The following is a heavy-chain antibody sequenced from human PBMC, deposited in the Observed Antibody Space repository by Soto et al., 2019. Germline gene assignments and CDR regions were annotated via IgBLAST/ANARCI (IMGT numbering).Heavy chain of an antibody. CDR1: SGSISDYC. V-gene: IGHV4-4*07. J-gene: IGHJ6*02. CDR3: AREKDYYHSALDV. CDR2: IYSTGST. Sequence: PSETLSLTCSVSSGSISDYCWSWIRQPAGGGLEWIGRIYSTGSTNYNPSLQSRLTMSVDTSKNHLFLSLRFVTAADTAVYYCAREKDYYHSALDVWGQGTTVTVSS.